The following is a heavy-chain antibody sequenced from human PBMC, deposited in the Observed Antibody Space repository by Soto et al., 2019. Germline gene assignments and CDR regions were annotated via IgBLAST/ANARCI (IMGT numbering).Heavy chain of an antibody. CDR3: ARVSSPLHDNWFDP. Sequence: EVQLVESGGGLIQAGGSLRLSCAASGFAVSANYISWVRQAPGKGLEWVSIIYTDDSTYYPDSVKGRFTFSRYKSKNTLYLQMDSLRADDTAVYYCARVSSPLHDNWFDPWGPGTLVTVSS. CDR2: IYTDDST. V-gene: IGHV3-53*01. D-gene: IGHD6-6*01. J-gene: IGHJ5*02. CDR1: GFAVSANY.